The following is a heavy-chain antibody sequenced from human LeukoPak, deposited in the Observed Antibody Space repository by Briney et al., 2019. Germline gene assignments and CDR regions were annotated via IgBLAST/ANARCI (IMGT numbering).Heavy chain of an antibody. V-gene: IGHV3-48*03. D-gene: IGHD6-13*01. CDR1: GFTFSSYE. CDR3: ARSYSSSWHDGDY. J-gene: IGHJ4*02. Sequence: PGGPLRLSCAASGFTFSSYEMNWVRQAPGKGLEWVSYISSSGNTINYADSVKGRFTISRDNAKNSLYLQLNSLRAEDTAVYYCARSYSSSWHDGDYWGQGTLVTVSS. CDR2: ISSSGNTI.